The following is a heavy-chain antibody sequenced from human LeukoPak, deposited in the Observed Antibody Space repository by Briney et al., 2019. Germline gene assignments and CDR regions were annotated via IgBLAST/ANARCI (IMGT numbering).Heavy chain of an antibody. Sequence: GGSLRLSCAASGFSFSDYYMNWIRQAPGKGLEWVSYISSSGSTIYYADSVKGRFTISRDNAKNSLYLQMNSLRAEDTAVYYCARARYDSSGYLSDFDYWGQGTLVTVSS. CDR1: GFSFSDYY. J-gene: IGHJ4*02. CDR2: ISSSGSTI. CDR3: ARARYDSSGYLSDFDY. D-gene: IGHD3-22*01. V-gene: IGHV3-11*01.